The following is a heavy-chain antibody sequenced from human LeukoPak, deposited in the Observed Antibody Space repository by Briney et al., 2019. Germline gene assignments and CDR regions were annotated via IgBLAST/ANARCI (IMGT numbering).Heavy chain of an antibody. CDR2: ISGSGGST. CDR3: AKPPYSSGWYGWGY. J-gene: IGHJ4*02. D-gene: IGHD6-19*01. Sequence: GSLRLSCAASGFTFSSYAMSLVRQAPGKGLEWVSAISGSGGSTYYADSVKGRFTISRDNSKNTLYLQMNSLRAEDTAVYYCAKPPYSSGWYGWGYWGQGTLVTVSS. CDR1: GFTFSSYA. V-gene: IGHV3-23*01.